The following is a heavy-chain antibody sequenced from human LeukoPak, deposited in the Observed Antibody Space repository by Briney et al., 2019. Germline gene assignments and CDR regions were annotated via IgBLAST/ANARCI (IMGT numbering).Heavy chain of an antibody. Sequence: SETLSLTCTVSGGSISSYYWSWIRQPPGKGLEWIGYIYYSGSTNYNPSLKSRVTISVDTSKNQFPLKLSSVTAADTAVYYCARGFNPYYYGSGSYYPFDYWGQGTLVTVSS. D-gene: IGHD3-10*01. CDR2: IYYSGST. CDR1: GGSISSYY. J-gene: IGHJ4*02. CDR3: ARGFNPYYYGSGSYYPFDY. V-gene: IGHV4-59*01.